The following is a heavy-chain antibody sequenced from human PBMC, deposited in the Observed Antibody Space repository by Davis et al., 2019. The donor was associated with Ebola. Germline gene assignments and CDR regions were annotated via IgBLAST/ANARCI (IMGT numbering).Heavy chain of an antibody. D-gene: IGHD4-17*01. CDR3: ARESIEGYGDPEFDY. Sequence: SETLSLTCAVYGGSFSGYYWSWIRQPPGKGLEWIGEINHSGSTNYNPSLKSRVTISVDTSKNQFSLKLSSVTAADTAVYYCARESIEGYGDPEFDYWGQGTLVTVSS. CDR2: INHSGST. J-gene: IGHJ4*02. CDR1: GGSFSGYY. V-gene: IGHV4-34*01.